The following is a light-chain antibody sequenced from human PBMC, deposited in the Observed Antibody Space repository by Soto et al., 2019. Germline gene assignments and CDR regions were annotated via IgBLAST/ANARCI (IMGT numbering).Light chain of an antibody. Sequence: IVLTQSPCTLSLSPGERATLSCRASQSVSSNLAWYQQKPGQAPRLILYGASTRATGFPARFSGSGSGTEFTLTISSLQSEDFAVYLCQQYHYWPITFGQGTRLEIK. V-gene: IGKV3-15*01. CDR1: QSVSSN. CDR2: GAS. J-gene: IGKJ5*01. CDR3: QQYHYWPIT.